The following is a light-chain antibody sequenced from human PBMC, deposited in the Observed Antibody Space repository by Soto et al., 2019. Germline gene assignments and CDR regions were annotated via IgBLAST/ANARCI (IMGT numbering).Light chain of an antibody. CDR3: QKYNSAPLT. J-gene: IGKJ4*01. CDR1: HDINNF. Sequence: EIQMTQSPSSLSASVGDTVTITCRASHDINNFLAWYQQEPGKVPRLLIYAASTLHTGVPSRFSVSVSGTDGTITITSLKTEDFASYYCQKYNSAPLTFCGGTKVDIK. CDR2: AAS. V-gene: IGKV1-27*01.